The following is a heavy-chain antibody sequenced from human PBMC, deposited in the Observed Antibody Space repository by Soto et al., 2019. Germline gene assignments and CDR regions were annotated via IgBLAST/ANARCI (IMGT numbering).Heavy chain of an antibody. CDR2: IYYSGST. CDR1: GGSISSGGYY. J-gene: IGHJ6*02. D-gene: IGHD3-10*01. V-gene: IGHV4-31*03. Sequence: PSETLSLTCTVSGGSISSGGYYWSWIRQHPGKGLEWIGYIYYSGSTYYNPSLKSRVTISVDTSKNQFSLKLSSVTAADTAVYYCARDLYGSGNGYYGMDVWGQGTTVTV. CDR3: ARDLYGSGNGYYGMDV.